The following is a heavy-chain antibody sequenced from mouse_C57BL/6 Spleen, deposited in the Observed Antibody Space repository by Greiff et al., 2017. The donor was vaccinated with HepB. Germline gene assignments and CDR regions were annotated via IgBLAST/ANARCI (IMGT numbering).Heavy chain of an antibody. D-gene: IGHD2-4*01. Sequence: VQLQQSGPELVKPGASVKIPCKASGYTFTDYNMDWVKQSHGKSLEWIGDINPNNGGTIYNQKFKGKATLTVDKSSSTAYMELRSLTSEDTAVYYCARSNYDYDGWYFDVWGTGTTVTVSS. CDR1: GYTFTDYN. CDR2: INPNNGGT. CDR3: ARSNYDYDGWYFDV. J-gene: IGHJ1*03. V-gene: IGHV1-18*01.